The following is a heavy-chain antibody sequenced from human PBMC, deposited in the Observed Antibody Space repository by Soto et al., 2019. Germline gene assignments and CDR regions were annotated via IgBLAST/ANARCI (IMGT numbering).Heavy chain of an antibody. D-gene: IGHD6-13*01. V-gene: IGHV1-69*01. CDR1: GGTFSSYA. CDR3: ARVGAIAAAGTIQDWFDP. Sequence: QVQLVQSGAEVKKPGSSVKVSYKASGGTFSSYAISWVRQAPGQGLEWMGGIIPIFGTANYAQKFQGRVTITADESTSTAYMELSSLRSEDTAVYYCARVGAIAAAGTIQDWFDPWGQGTLVTVSS. CDR2: IIPIFGTA. J-gene: IGHJ5*02.